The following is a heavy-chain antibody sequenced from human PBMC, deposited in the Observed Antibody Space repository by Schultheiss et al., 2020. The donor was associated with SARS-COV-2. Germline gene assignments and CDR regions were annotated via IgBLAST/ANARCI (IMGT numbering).Heavy chain of an antibody. V-gene: IGHV1-2*02. D-gene: IGHD1-26*01. CDR3: ARDEGGSYKGVSFDY. Sequence: ASVKVSCKVSGYTLTELSMHWVRQAPGKGLEWMGWINPNSGGTNYGQKFQGRVTMTTDTSTSTAYMELSRLRSDDTAVYYCARDEGGSYKGVSFDYWGQGTLVTVSS. CDR1: GYTLTELS. J-gene: IGHJ4*02. CDR2: INPNSGGT.